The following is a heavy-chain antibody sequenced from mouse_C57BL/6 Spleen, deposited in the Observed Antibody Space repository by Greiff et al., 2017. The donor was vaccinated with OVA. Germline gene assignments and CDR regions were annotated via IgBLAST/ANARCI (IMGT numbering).Heavy chain of an antibody. CDR3: ARSITTVVATDY. CDR2: INTSTGGT. CDR1: GYSFTGYY. V-gene: IGHV1-42*01. D-gene: IGHD1-1*01. J-gene: IGHJ2*01. Sequence: EVQLQQSGPELVKPGASVKISCKASGYSFTGYYMNWVKQSPEKSLEWIGEINTSTGGTTYNQKFKAKATLTVDKSSSTAYMQLKSLTSEDSAVYYCARSITTVVATDYWGQGTTLTVSS.